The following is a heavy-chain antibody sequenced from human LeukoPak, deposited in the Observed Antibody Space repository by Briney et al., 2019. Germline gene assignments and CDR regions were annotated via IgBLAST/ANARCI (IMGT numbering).Heavy chain of an antibody. J-gene: IGHJ3*02. V-gene: IGHV3-23*01. Sequence: GGSQRLSCAASGFTFSSYAMSWVRQAPGKGLEWVSAISGSGGSTYYADSVKGRFTISRDNSKNTLYLQMNSLRAEDTAVYYCAKPLNYDFWSGPLDAFDIWGQGTMVTVSS. CDR1: GFTFSSYA. CDR2: ISGSGGST. CDR3: AKPLNYDFWSGPLDAFDI. D-gene: IGHD3-3*01.